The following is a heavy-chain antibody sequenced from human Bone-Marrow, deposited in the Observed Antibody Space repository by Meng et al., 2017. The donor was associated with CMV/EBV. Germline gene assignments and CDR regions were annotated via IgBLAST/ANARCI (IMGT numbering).Heavy chain of an antibody. CDR1: GFTFSSYS. J-gene: IGHJ6*02. D-gene: IGHD3-3*01. CDR2: ISSSSSYI. Sequence: GESLKISCAASGFTFSSYSMNWVRQAPGKGLEWVSSISSSSSYIYYADSVKGRFTISRDNAKTSLYLQMNSRRAEDTDVYYCARENQQGVFGENYYYGMDVWGQGTTVTVSS. V-gene: IGHV3-21*01. CDR3: ARENQQGVFGENYYYGMDV.